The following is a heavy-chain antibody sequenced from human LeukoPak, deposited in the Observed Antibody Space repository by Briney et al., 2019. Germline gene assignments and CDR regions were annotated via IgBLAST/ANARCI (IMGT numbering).Heavy chain of an antibody. CDR2: IKQDGSEK. CDR3: ARASDPWLQLT. D-gene: IGHD5-24*01. J-gene: IGHJ5*02. CDR1: GFTFSNYW. Sequence: GGSLRLSCAASGFTFSNYWMIWVRQAPGKGLEWVGNIKQDGSEKRYADSVRGRFSISRGNAQTSLYLQMNSLRAEDTAVYYCARASDPWLQLTWGQGTLVTVSS. V-gene: IGHV3-7*05.